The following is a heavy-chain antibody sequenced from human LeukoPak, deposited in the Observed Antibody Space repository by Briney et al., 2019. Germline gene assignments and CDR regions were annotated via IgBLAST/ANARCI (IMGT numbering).Heavy chain of an antibody. CDR1: GGSISSYY. Sequence: SETLSLTCTVSGGSISSYYWSWIRQPPGKGLEWIGEINHSGSTNYNPSLKSRVTISVDTSKNQFSLKLSSVTAADTAVYYCARGKGYFLLDWGQGTLVTVSS. D-gene: IGHD6-13*01. J-gene: IGHJ4*02. V-gene: IGHV4-34*01. CDR3: ARGKGYFLLD. CDR2: INHSGST.